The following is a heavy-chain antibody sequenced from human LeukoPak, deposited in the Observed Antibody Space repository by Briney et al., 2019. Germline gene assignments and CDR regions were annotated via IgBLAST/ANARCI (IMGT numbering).Heavy chain of an antibody. CDR2: MNPNSGNT. V-gene: IGHV1-8*01. CDR1: GYTFTSYD. Sequence: GASVKVSCKASGYTFTSYDINWVRQATGQGLEWMGWMNPNSGNTGYAQKFQGRVTMTRNTSISTAYMELSSLRSEDTAVYYCARGSDDFWGGQNWFDPWGQGTLVTVSS. D-gene: IGHD3-3*01. CDR3: ARGSDDFWGGQNWFDP. J-gene: IGHJ5*02.